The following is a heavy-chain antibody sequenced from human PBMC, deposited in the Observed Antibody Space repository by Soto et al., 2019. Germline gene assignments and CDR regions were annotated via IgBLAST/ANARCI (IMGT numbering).Heavy chain of an antibody. V-gene: IGHV3-30-3*01. CDR2: IAYDGSNK. J-gene: IGHJ3*02. D-gene: IGHD2-15*01. Sequence: QVQLVESGGGVVQPGRSLRLSCAASGFTFSSYAMHWVRQAPGKGLEWVAVIAYDGSNKYYADSVKGRFTISRDNSKNTLYLQMNSLRAEDTAVYYCARDGVRYGGNVAFDIWGQGTMVTVSS. CDR3: ARDGVRYGGNVAFDI. CDR1: GFTFSSYA.